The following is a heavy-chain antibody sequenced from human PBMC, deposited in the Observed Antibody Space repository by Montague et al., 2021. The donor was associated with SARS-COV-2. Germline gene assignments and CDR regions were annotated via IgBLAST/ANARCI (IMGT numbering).Heavy chain of an antibody. CDR2: SGST. V-gene: IGHV4-59*09. D-gene: IGHD6-19*01. Sequence: SGSTKXNPSIKSRVTISVDKSKNQFSLKLCSVTAAETALYYCSRGSGWRGNAFDIWGQGTMVTVSS. J-gene: IGHJ3*02. CDR3: SRGSGWRGNAFDI.